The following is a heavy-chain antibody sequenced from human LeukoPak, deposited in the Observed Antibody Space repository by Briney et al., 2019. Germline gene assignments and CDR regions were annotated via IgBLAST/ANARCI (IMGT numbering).Heavy chain of an antibody. Sequence: GGSLRLSCVVSGLTFSSYSMSWVRQAPGKGLEWVSGISASGGDTWYPDSVKGRFTISRDNSKNTLFLQMYSLRVEDTAIYYCAKDAAGPEYWGQGTRVTVSS. CDR1: GLTFSSYS. D-gene: IGHD6-13*01. J-gene: IGHJ4*02. CDR2: ISASGGDT. CDR3: AKDAAGPEY. V-gene: IGHV3-23*01.